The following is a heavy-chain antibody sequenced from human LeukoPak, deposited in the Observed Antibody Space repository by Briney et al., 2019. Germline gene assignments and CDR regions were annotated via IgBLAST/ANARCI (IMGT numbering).Heavy chain of an antibody. Sequence: SETLSLTCTVSGGSISSYYWSWTRQPPGKGLEWIGYIHYSGSTNYNPSLKSRVTMSLDTSKNQFSLKLSSVTAADTAIYFCAGDYGSNNSWGQGTLVTVSS. CDR2: IHYSGST. V-gene: IGHV4-59*01. CDR1: GGSISSYY. D-gene: IGHD4-23*01. CDR3: AGDYGSNNS. J-gene: IGHJ4*02.